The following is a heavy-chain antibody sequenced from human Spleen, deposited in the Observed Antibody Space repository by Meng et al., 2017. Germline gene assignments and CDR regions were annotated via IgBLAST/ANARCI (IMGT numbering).Heavy chain of an antibody. CDR1: RGSFSGYY. Sequence: SETLSLTCAVYRGSFSGYYWSWIRQPPGKGLEWIGEINHSGSTNYNPSLKSRVTISVDTSKNQFSLKLSSVTAADTAVYYCARAGLYYYDSSGYTIFQHWGQGTLVTVSS. D-gene: IGHD3-22*01. V-gene: IGHV4-34*01. CDR3: ARAGLYYYDSSGYTIFQH. CDR2: INHSGST. J-gene: IGHJ1*01.